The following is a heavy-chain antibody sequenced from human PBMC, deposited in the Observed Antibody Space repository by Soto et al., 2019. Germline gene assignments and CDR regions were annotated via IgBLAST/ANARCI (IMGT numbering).Heavy chain of an antibody. D-gene: IGHD1-26*01. J-gene: IGHJ4*02. CDR3: ARELIVGAMGY. Sequence: PGESLKISCKGSGYSSASYWIAWVRQMPGKGLEWMGIIYPRDSDTRYSPSFQGQVAISRDNSKNTLYLQMNSLRAEDTAVYYCARELIVGAMGYWGQGTLVTVSS. CDR1: GYSSASYW. V-gene: IGHV5-51*01. CDR2: IYPRDSDT.